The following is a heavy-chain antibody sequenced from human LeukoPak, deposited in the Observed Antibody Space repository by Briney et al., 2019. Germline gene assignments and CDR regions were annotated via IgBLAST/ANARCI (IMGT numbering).Heavy chain of an antibody. J-gene: IGHJ4*02. CDR3: ARFRSSTREYYFDY. CDR2: IKQDGSEK. Sequence: GGSLRLSCAASGFTFSSYWMSWVRQAPGKGLEWVANIKQDGSEKYYVDSVKGRFTISRDNAKNSLYLQMNSLRAEDTAVYYCARFRSSTREYYFDYWGQGTLVTVSS. V-gene: IGHV3-7*01. CDR1: GFTFSSYW. D-gene: IGHD2-2*01.